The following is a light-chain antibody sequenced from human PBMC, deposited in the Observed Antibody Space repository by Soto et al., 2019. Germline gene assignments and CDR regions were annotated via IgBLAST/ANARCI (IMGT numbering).Light chain of an antibody. V-gene: IGLV2-11*01. CDR1: SSDVGGYNS. CDR2: DVT. Sequence: QSALAQPRSVSGSPGQSVTISCSGTSSDVGGYNSVSWYQQFPGKAPKLMIYDVTKRPSGVPDRFSGSKSGNTASLTISGLQADDEADYYCTSFSTGSSYVIFGGGTKVTVL. J-gene: IGLJ2*01. CDR3: TSFSTGSSYVI.